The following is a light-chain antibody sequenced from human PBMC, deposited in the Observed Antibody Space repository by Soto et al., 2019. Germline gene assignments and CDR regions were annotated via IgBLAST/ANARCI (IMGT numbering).Light chain of an antibody. CDR1: QSVSTT. V-gene: IGKV3-15*01. J-gene: IGKJ2*01. Sequence: EIVMTQSPATLSASPGESFTLSCRASQSVSTTLAWYQQKPGQAPRLLIYGAFNRATGIADRFSGGGSETDFTLTISSLQSEDFGVYYCQQYNDWRMYTFGQGTKLEIK. CDR2: GAF. CDR3: QQYNDWRMYT.